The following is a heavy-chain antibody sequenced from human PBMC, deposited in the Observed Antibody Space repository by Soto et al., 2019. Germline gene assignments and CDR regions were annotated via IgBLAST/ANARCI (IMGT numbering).Heavy chain of an antibody. D-gene: IGHD3-10*01. CDR3: AKDFKVSGSYYGSLNYYYGMDV. J-gene: IGHJ6*02. CDR1: GFTFSSYG. Sequence: QVHLVESGGGVAQPGRSLRLSCAASGFTFSSYGMHWVRQAPGKGLEWVAIISYDGSLKYYADSVKGRFTISRDSSKSALYLQMNSLRPEDTAVYYCAKDFKVSGSYYGSLNYYYGMDVWGQGTTVIVSS. CDR2: ISYDGSLK. V-gene: IGHV3-30*18.